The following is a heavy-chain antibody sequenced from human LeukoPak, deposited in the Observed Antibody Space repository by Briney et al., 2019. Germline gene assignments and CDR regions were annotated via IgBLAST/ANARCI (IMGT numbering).Heavy chain of an antibody. CDR2: ISSSSSYI. V-gene: IGHV3-23*01. D-gene: IGHD4-23*01. CDR3: AKDLLNSF. CDR1: GFTFSSYA. J-gene: IGHJ4*02. Sequence: AGGSLRLSCAASGFTFSSYAMNWVRQAPGKGLEWVSSISSSSSYIYYADSVKGRFTISRDNSKNTLYLQMNSLRAEDTAVYYCAKDLLNSFWGQGTLVTVSS.